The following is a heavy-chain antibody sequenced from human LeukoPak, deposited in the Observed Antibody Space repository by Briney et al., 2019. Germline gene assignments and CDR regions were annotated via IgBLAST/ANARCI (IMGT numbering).Heavy chain of an antibody. D-gene: IGHD4-11*01. CDR3: ARVGLHYYYYGMDV. CDR1: GYTFSSYD. CDR2: MNPNSGNT. V-gene: IGHV1-8*01. J-gene: IGHJ6*02. Sequence: ASVKISCKAFGYTFSSYDINWVRQDTGQGLEWMGWMNPNSGNTGYAQKFQGRVTMTRNTSISTAYMELSSLRSEDTAVYYCARVGLHYYYYGMDVWGQGTTVTVSS.